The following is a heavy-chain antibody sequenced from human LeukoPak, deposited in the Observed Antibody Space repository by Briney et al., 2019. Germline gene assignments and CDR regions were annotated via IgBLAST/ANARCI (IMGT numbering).Heavy chain of an antibody. D-gene: IGHD3-9*01. CDR2: IPVLGVT. CDR3: ARATDYDILTGFGP. J-gene: IGHJ5*02. V-gene: IGHV1-69*04. Sequence: IPVLGVTHYAQKFQDRVTINADKSTNTAYMELSSLKFEDTALYYCARATDYDILTGFGPWGQGTLVTVPS.